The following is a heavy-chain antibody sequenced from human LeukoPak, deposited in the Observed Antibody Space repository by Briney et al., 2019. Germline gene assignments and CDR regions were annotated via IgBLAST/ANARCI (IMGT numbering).Heavy chain of an antibody. J-gene: IGHJ4*02. CDR1: GYSISRGYY. D-gene: IGHD3-10*01. Sequence: SETLSLTCTVSGYSISRGYYWGWIRQPPGKGLEWIESIYHSGSTYYHPSLKSRVTISVDTSKNQFSLKLSPVTAADTAVYYCARDANPITMVRGVIATHYWGQGTLVTVSS. CDR2: IYHSGST. CDR3: ARDANPITMVRGVIATHY. V-gene: IGHV4-38-2*02.